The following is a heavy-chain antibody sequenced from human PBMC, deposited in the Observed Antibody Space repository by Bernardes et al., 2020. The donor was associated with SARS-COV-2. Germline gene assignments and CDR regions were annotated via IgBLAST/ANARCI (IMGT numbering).Heavy chain of an antibody. Sequence: GESLKISCKGSGYSFTTYWIAWVRQMPGKGLEWMGIIYPGDSGTRYSPSFQGQVTISADKSVSTAYLQWSSLKASDTAIYYCAKSNAYIWQNHRYSEYFQQCGQGTLVTVSS. CDR2: IYPGDSGT. CDR1: GYSFTTYW. CDR3: AKSNAYIWQNHRYSEYFQQ. V-gene: IGHV5-51*01. D-gene: IGHD3-16*02. J-gene: IGHJ1*01.